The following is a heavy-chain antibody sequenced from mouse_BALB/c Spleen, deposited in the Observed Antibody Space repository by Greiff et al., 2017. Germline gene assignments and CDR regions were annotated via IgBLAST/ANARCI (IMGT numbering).Heavy chain of an antibody. CDR3: ARGDFYGNYGDAMDY. D-gene: IGHD2-1*01. J-gene: IGHJ4*01. V-gene: IGHV14-3*02. CDR2: IDPANGNT. CDR1: GFNIKDTY. Sequence: EVQLQQSGAELVKPGASVKLSCTASGFNIKDTYMHWVKQRPEQGLEWIGRIDPANGNTKYDPKFQGKATITADTSSNTAYLQLSSLTSEDTAVYYCARGDFYGNYGDAMDYWGQGTSVTVSS.